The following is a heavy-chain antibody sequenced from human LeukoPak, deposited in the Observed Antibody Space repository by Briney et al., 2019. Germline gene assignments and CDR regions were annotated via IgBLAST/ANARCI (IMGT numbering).Heavy chain of an antibody. Sequence: SVKVSCKDSVGTFSSYTISWVREAPGQGLGWMVGIIPIFGTANYAQKFQGRVTITADESTSTAYMELSSLRSEDTAVYYCARDAILVVTATYYYYGMDVWGQGTTVTASS. D-gene: IGHD2-21*02. J-gene: IGHJ6*01. V-gene: IGHV1-69*13. CDR3: ARDAILVVTATYYYYGMDV. CDR2: IIPIFGTA. CDR1: VGTFSSYT.